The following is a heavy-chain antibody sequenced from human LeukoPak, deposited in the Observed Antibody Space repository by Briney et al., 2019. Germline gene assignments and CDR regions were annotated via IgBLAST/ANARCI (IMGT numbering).Heavy chain of an antibody. Sequence: SQTLSLTCAISRESVSSINGAWNWIRQSPSRGLEWLGRTYYRSKWYFDYAESMKGRINISPDTSQNLFSLQLASVTPDDTAVYYCARDEGNTGWYTLDYWGQGTLVTVSS. V-gene: IGHV6-1*01. D-gene: IGHD6-19*01. J-gene: IGHJ4*02. CDR3: ARDEGNTGWYTLDY. CDR1: RESVSSINGA. CDR2: TYYRSKWYF.